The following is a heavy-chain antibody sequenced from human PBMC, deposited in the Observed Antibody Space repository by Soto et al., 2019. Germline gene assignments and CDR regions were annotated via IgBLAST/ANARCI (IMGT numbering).Heavy chain of an antibody. CDR3: AKDREYYDSSGGNDY. V-gene: IGHV3-30*18. D-gene: IGHD3-22*01. Sequence: QVQLVESGGGVVQPGRSLRLSCAASGFTFSSYGMHWVRQAPGKGLEWVAVISYDGSNKYYADSVKGRFTISRDNSKNTLYLQMNSLRAEDTAVYYCAKDREYYDSSGGNDYWGQGTLVTVSS. CDR2: ISYDGSNK. CDR1: GFTFSSYG. J-gene: IGHJ4*02.